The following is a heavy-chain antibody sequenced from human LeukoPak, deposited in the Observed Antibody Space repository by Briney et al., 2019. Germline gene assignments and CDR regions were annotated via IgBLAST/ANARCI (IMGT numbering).Heavy chain of an antibody. V-gene: IGHV3-30*02. CDR1: GFTFSSYG. J-gene: IGHJ4*02. D-gene: IGHD3-16*02. CDR2: IRYDGSNK. CDR3: ARGGLSDFDY. Sequence: PGGSLRLSCTASGFTFSSYGMHWVRQAPGKGLEWVAFIRYDGSNKYYADSVKGRFTISRDNSKNTLYLQMNSLRAEDTAVYYCARGGLSDFDYWGQGTLVTVST.